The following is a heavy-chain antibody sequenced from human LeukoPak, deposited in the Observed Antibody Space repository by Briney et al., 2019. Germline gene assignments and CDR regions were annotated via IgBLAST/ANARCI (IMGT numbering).Heavy chain of an antibody. CDR1: GFTFSSYW. V-gene: IGHV3-74*01. CDR2: INSDGRGT. Sequence: GGSLRLSCAASGFTFSSYWMHWVRQAPGKGLVWVSRINSDGRGTSYADSVKGRFTISRDNAKNTLYLQMNSLRAEDTAVYYCARDIGATNWFDPWGQGTLVTVSS. D-gene: IGHD1-26*01. J-gene: IGHJ5*02. CDR3: ARDIGATNWFDP.